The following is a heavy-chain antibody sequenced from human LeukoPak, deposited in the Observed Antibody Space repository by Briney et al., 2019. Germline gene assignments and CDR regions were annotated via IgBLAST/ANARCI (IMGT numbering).Heavy chain of an antibody. CDR2: ISSSSSYI. V-gene: IGHV3-21*01. D-gene: IGHD6-13*01. J-gene: IGHJ6*02. CDR1: GFTFSSYS. CDR3: ARDLAAAVPKSSTGMDV. Sequence: PGGSLRLSCAASGFTFSSYSMNWVRQAPGKGLEWVSSISSSSSYIHYADSVKGRFTISRDNAKNSLYLQMNSLRAEDTAVYYCARDLAAAVPKSSTGMDVWGQGTTVTVSS.